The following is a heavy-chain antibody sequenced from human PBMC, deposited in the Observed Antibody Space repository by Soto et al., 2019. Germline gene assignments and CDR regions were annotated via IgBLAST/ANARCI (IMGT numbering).Heavy chain of an antibody. V-gene: IGHV1-8*01. CDR2: MNPNSGNT. D-gene: IGHD3-16*02. CDR3: ARGPDMITFGGVIVIWDDYFDY. Sequence: QVQLVQCGAEVKKPGASVKVSCKASGYTFTSYDINWVRQATEQGLEWMGWMNPNSGNTGYAQKFQGRVTMTRNTSISTAFMELSSLRSEDTAVSYCARGPDMITFGGVIVIWDDYFDYWGQGTLVSVSS. J-gene: IGHJ4*02. CDR1: GYTFTSYD.